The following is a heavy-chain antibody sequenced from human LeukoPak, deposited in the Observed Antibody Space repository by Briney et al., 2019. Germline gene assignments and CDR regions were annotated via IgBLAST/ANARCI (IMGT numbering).Heavy chain of an antibody. CDR1: GFTFSSYA. Sequence: GGSLRLSCAASGFTFSSYAMSWVRQAPGKGLEWVSAISGSGGCTYYADSVKGRFTISRDNSKNTLYLQMNSLRAEDTAVYYCAKFLPTHIVVANYYFDYWSQGTLVTVSS. J-gene: IGHJ4*02. D-gene: IGHD2-21*01. CDR2: ISGSGGCT. CDR3: AKFLPTHIVVANYYFDY. V-gene: IGHV3-23*01.